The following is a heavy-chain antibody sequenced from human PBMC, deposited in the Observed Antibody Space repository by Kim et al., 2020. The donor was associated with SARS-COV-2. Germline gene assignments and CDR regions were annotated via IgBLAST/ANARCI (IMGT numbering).Heavy chain of an antibody. J-gene: IGHJ6*02. Sequence: GGSLRLSCAASGFTFSSYGMHWVRQAPGKGLEWVAVISYDGSNKYYADSVKGRFTISRDNSKNTLYLQMNSLRAEDTAVYYCAKDFPPYCTNGVCRHPHYYYYGMDVWGQGTTVTVSS. CDR2: ISYDGSNK. V-gene: IGHV3-30*18. CDR1: GFTFSSYG. D-gene: IGHD2-8*01. CDR3: AKDFPPYCTNGVCRHPHYYYYGMDV.